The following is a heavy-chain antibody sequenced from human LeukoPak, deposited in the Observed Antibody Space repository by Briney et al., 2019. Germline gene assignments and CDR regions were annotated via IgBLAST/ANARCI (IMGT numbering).Heavy chain of an antibody. D-gene: IGHD5-12*01. J-gene: IGHJ6*02. CDR3: ARVAVGIVATISYYYYGMDV. Sequence: ASVKVSCKASGYTFTSYGISWVRPAPGQGLEWMGWISAYNGNTNYAQRLQGRVTMTTDTSTSTAYMELRSLRSDDTAVYYCARVAVGIVATISYYYYGMDVWGQGTTVTVSS. CDR1: GYTFTSYG. V-gene: IGHV1-18*01. CDR2: ISAYNGNT.